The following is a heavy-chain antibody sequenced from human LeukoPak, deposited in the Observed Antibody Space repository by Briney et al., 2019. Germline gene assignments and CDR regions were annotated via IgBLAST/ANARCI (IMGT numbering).Heavy chain of an antibody. Sequence: GGSLRLSCAVSGFTFTGYGMHWVRQAPGRGLEWVAFTLYDGSSQYHPDSLRGRFTISRDNSKNTLFLQMNNLTHDDTAVYYCAKDHLLRQFVLDFWGQGTPVTVSS. D-gene: IGHD5-24*01. V-gene: IGHV3-30*02. J-gene: IGHJ4*02. CDR1: GFTFTGYG. CDR2: TLYDGSSQ. CDR3: AKDHLLRQFVLDF.